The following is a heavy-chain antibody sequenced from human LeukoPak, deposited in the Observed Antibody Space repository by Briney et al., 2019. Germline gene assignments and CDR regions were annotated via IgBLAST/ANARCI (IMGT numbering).Heavy chain of an antibody. J-gene: IGHJ6*03. Sequence: GGSLRLSCAASGFTFSSYAMSWVRQAPGKGLEWVSAISGGGGSTYYADSVKGRFTISRDNAKNSLYLQMNSLRAEDTAVYYCARLRSSSFYYYYMDVWGKGTTVTVSS. V-gene: IGHV3-23*01. CDR1: GFTFSSYA. D-gene: IGHD4-17*01. CDR3: ARLRSSSFYYYYMDV. CDR2: ISGGGGST.